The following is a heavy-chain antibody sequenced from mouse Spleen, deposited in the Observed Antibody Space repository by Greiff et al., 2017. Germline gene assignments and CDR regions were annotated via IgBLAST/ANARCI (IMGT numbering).Heavy chain of an antibody. CDR2: IDPSDSET. CDR1: GYTFTSYW. CDR3: ARWVYDGYYGRYFDV. Sequence: QVQLQQPGAELVRPGSSVKLSCKASGYTFTSYWMHWVKQRPIQGLEWIGNIDPSDSETHYNQKFKDKATLTVDKSSSTAYMQLSSLTSEDSAVYYCARWVYDGYYGRYFDVWGAGTTVTVSS. D-gene: IGHD2-3*01. V-gene: IGHV1-52*01. J-gene: IGHJ1*01.